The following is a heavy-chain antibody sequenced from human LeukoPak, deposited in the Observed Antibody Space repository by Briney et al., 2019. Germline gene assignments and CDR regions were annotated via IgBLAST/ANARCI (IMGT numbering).Heavy chain of an antibody. CDR1: GGTFSSYA. J-gene: IGHJ4*02. Sequence: SGKLAWKAAGGTFSSYAISWVRQAPGHGLGWMGGVIPIFATANYAQKFQGRVTITTDESTSTAYMELSSLRSEDTAVYYCARGQRWSSPSCYYYWGQGTLVTVSS. V-gene: IGHV1-69*05. CDR3: ARGQRWSSPSCYYY. CDR2: VIPIFATA. D-gene: IGHD2-2*01.